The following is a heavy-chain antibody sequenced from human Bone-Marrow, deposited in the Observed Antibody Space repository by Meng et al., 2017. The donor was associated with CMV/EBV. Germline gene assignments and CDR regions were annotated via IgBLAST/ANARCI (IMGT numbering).Heavy chain of an antibody. Sequence: GESLKISCAASGFTFSSYAMHWVRQAPGKGLEWVAVISYDGSNKYYADSVKGRFTISRDNSKNTLYLQMNSLRAEDTAVYYCAKDPYSSGWYSYYYYGMDVWGQGTTVTVSS. CDR3: AKDPYSSGWYSYYYYGMDV. CDR2: ISYDGSNK. V-gene: IGHV3-30*04. CDR1: GFTFSSYA. J-gene: IGHJ6*02. D-gene: IGHD6-19*01.